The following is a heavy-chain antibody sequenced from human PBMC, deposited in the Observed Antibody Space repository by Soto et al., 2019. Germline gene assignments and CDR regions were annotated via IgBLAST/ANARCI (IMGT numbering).Heavy chain of an antibody. CDR2: INSDGSRT. CDR1: GFTFSNYW. CDR3: ARNSGTYPDY. V-gene: IGHV3-74*01. D-gene: IGHD1-26*01. J-gene: IGHJ4*02. Sequence: EVQLVESGGGLVQPGGSLRLSCAASGFTFSNYWMHWVRQAPGKGLVWVSRINSDGSRTNYADSVKGRFTISRDNAKNTLYLQMNSLGAEDPAVYYCARNSGTYPDYWGQGTLVTVSS.